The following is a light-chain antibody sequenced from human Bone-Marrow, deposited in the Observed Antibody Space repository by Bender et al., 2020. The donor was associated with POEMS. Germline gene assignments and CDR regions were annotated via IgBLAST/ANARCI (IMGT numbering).Light chain of an antibody. Sequence: QSALTQPASVSGSPGQSISIYCTGTSGDVGRYNLVSWFQQHPGKAPNLIIYEGSKRPSGVSNRFSGSKSGNTASLTISGLQADDEADYHCCSYAGDNYWVFGGGTKLTVL. CDR1: SGDVGRYNL. CDR3: CSYAGDNYWV. J-gene: IGLJ3*02. V-gene: IGLV2-23*01. CDR2: EGS.